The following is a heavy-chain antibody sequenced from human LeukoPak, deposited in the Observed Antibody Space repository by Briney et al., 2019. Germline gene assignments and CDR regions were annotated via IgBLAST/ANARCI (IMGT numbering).Heavy chain of an antibody. J-gene: IGHJ4*02. D-gene: IGHD2-2*02. Sequence: TGGSLRLSCAASGFTFSSYAMSWVRQAPGKGLEWVSAISGSGGSTYYADSVKGRFTISRDNSKNTLYLQMNSLRAEDTAVYYCAKDWGYCSSTSCYTAYFDYWGQGTLVTVSS. V-gene: IGHV3-23*01. CDR1: GFTFSSYA. CDR3: AKDWGYCSSTSCYTAYFDY. CDR2: ISGSGGST.